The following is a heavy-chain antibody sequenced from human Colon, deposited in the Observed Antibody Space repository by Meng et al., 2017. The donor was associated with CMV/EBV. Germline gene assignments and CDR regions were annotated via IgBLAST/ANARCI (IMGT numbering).Heavy chain of an antibody. J-gene: IGHJ5*02. V-gene: IGHV3-53*01. Sequence: GGPLRPSCASPSLNVSHNYMSWVRQAPGKGLEWVAILYVGHTTFYADSVRGRFTISRDDSKTTLHLHMDSLRAEDTAVYFCARVGYCSGYSCYGTWFAPWGQETLVTSPQ. CDR2: LYVGHTT. CDR1: SLNVSHNY. D-gene: IGHD2-15*01. CDR3: ARVGYCSGYSCYGTWFAP.